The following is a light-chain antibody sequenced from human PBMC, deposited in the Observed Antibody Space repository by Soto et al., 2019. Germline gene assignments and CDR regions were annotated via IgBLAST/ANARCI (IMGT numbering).Light chain of an antibody. Sequence: EIVLTQSPATLSLSPGERATLSCRASQSVNSYLAWYQQKPGQAPRLLIYDASNRATGIPARFSGSGSETDFTLTISSLVPEDFAVYYCQQRANWPYTFGQGTKLEIK. CDR1: QSVNSY. J-gene: IGKJ2*01. CDR2: DAS. V-gene: IGKV3-11*01. CDR3: QQRANWPYT.